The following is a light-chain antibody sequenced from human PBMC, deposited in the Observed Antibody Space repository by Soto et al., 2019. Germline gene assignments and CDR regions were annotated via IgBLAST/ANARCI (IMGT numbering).Light chain of an antibody. V-gene: IGKV3-15*01. Sequence: EIVMTQSPATLSVSPGERATLSCRASQSVGRNLAWYQQKPGQAPRLLIYGASTRATGIPARFSGSGSGTEFTLTISSLPSEDFAIYSCQQYNHWPPLTFGGGTKVESK. J-gene: IGKJ4*01. CDR2: GAS. CDR1: QSVGRN. CDR3: QQYNHWPPLT.